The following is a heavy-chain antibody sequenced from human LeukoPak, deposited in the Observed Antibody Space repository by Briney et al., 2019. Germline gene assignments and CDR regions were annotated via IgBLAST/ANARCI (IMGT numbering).Heavy chain of an antibody. Sequence: PSETLSLTCTVSGGSISSYYWSWIRQPAGKGLEWIGRIYTSGSTNYNPSLKSRVTMSVDTSKNQFSLKLSSVTAADTAVYYCARVIRYYDSSGYYALYFDYWGQGTLVTVSS. V-gene: IGHV4-4*07. D-gene: IGHD3-22*01. CDR3: ARVIRYYDSSGYYALYFDY. J-gene: IGHJ4*02. CDR2: IYTSGST. CDR1: GGSISSYY.